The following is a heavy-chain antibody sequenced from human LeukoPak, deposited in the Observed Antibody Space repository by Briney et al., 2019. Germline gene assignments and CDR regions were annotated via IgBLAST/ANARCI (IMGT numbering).Heavy chain of an antibody. CDR3: AKGAGTGYYYYYYMDV. CDR2: ISYDGSNK. J-gene: IGHJ6*03. V-gene: IGHV3-30*18. CDR1: GFTFSSYG. Sequence: QAGGSLRLSCAASGFTFSSYGMHWVRQAPGKGLEWVAVISYDGSNKYYADSVKGRFTISRDNSKNTLYLQMNSLRAEDTAVYYCAKGAGTGYYYYYYMDVWGKGTTVTVSS. D-gene: IGHD6-19*01.